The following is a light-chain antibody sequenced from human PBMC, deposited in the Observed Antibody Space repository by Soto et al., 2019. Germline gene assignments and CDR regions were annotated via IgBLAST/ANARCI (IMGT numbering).Light chain of an antibody. J-gene: IGLJ2*01. V-gene: IGLV2-14*01. CDR1: SSDVGASNY. CDR3: ASYTSMTTL. Sequence: QSVLTQPASVSGSLGRSITISCIGSSSDVGASNYVSWFQHHPGQVPQVLIYEVSNRPSGISSRFSGSKSGNTASLTISGLQPEDEADYYCASYTSMTTLFGGGTKLTVL. CDR2: EVS.